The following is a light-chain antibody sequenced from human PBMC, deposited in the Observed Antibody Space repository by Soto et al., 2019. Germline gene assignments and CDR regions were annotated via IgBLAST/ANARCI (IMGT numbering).Light chain of an antibody. V-gene: IGKV3D-15*01. CDR3: QQYTNWPKT. Sequence: IVMSLSPATLSVSQGERATLSCRASQSVSSNLAWYQQKPGQAPRLLIYDASNRATGIPARFSGSGSGTEFTLTISSLQSEDFAVYYCQQYTNWPKTSGQGTKL. CDR2: DAS. CDR1: QSVSSN. J-gene: IGKJ1*01.